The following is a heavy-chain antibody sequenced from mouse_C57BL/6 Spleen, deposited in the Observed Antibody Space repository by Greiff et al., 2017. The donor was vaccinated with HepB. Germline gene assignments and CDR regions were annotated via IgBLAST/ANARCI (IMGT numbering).Heavy chain of an antibody. J-gene: IGHJ3*01. Sequence: VQLQQPGAELVKPGASVKMSCKASGYTFTSYWITWVKQRPGQGLEWIGEIYPGSGSTNYNEKFKSKATMTVDTSSSTAYMQLSSLTSEDSAVYYCARHYYGSRGGFAYWGQGTLVTVSA. CDR1: GYTFTSYW. D-gene: IGHD1-1*01. V-gene: IGHV1-55*01. CDR2: IYPGSGST. CDR3: ARHYYGSRGGFAY.